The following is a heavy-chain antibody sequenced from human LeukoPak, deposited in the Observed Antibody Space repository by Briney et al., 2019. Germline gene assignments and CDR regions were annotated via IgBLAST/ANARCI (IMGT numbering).Heavy chain of an antibody. CDR2: VYYSGST. V-gene: IGHV4-59*01. D-gene: IGHD6-19*01. J-gene: IGHJ5*02. CDR3: ARYSSVWGNNWFDP. CDR1: GRSINNYY. Sequence: AETLSLTCTVSGRSINNYYWSWIRQPPGYGLEWIGYVYYSGSTNYNPYLKSRVTISIDTSKNQFSLNLNSVTTADTAVYYCARYSSVWGNNWFDPWGQGTLVTVSS.